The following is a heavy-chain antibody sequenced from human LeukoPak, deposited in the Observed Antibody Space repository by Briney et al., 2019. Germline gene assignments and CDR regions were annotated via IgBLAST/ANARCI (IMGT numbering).Heavy chain of an antibody. Sequence: GGSLRLSCAASGFTFSSYSMNWVRQAPGKGLEWVSGINWNGGSTGYADSVKGRFTISRDNAKNSLYLQMNSLRAEDTALYYCARASCSSTSCYRNYWGQGTLVTVSS. J-gene: IGHJ4*02. D-gene: IGHD2-2*01. CDR1: GFTFSSYS. CDR2: INWNGGST. V-gene: IGHV3-20*04. CDR3: ARASCSSTSCYRNY.